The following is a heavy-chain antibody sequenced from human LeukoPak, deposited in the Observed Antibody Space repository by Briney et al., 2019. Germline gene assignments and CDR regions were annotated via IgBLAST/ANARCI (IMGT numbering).Heavy chain of an antibody. CDR1: GFTFSSYS. D-gene: IGHD6-13*01. CDR2: ITSSSYM. J-gene: IGHJ6*02. V-gene: IGHV3-21*01. CDR3: ARGQVDSSSWYSYYYYYGMDV. Sequence: GGSLRLSCAASGFTFSSYSMNWVRQAPGKGLEWVSSITSSSYMYYADSVKGRFTIPRDNAKNSLNLQTNSLRAEDTAVYYCARGQVDSSSWYSYYYYYGMDVWGQGTTVAVSS.